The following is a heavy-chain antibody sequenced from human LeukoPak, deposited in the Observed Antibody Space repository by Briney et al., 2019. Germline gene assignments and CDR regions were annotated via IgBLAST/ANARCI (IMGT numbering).Heavy chain of an antibody. CDR2: IYIGGGT. CDR1: GFTVSNNY. CDR3: ARDEGSS. Sequence: GGSLRLSCAASGFTVSNNYMRWVRQAPGKGLEWVSLIYIGGGTYYADSVKGRFTISRDNSKNTLYLQMNSLRAEDTAIYYCARDEGSSWGQGTLVTVSS. D-gene: IGHD6-13*01. J-gene: IGHJ4*02. V-gene: IGHV3-66*01.